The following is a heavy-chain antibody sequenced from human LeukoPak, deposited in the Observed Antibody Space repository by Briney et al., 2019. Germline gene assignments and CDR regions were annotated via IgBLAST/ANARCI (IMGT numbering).Heavy chain of an antibody. J-gene: IGHJ4*02. CDR1: GFTFSDNY. CDR3: ARSFDGIVVVVAATQRPVDY. Sequence: GGSLRLSCAASGFTFSDNYMSWIRQAPGKGLEWISYISSSGSTLYYADSVKGRFTISRDNAKNSLYLQMNSLRAEDTAVYYCARSFDGIVVVVAATQRPVDYWGQGTLVTVSS. V-gene: IGHV3-11*01. D-gene: IGHD2-15*01. CDR2: ISSSGSTL.